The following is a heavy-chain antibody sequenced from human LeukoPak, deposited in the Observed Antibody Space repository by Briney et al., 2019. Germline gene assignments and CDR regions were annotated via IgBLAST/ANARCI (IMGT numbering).Heavy chain of an antibody. Sequence: GASVKVSCRASRCTFTTYSITWVRQAPGQRLEWVGLISTYKGNTDYAQKLQGRLTMTTDTSTRTAHMETWSATSENTRAYFCVHTGRGYYDCSGYNDHWGQGTLVTVAS. CDR1: RCTFTTYS. J-gene: IGHJ5*02. D-gene: IGHD3-22*01. V-gene: IGHV1-18*01. CDR3: VHTGRGYYDCSGYNDH. CDR2: ISTYKGNT.